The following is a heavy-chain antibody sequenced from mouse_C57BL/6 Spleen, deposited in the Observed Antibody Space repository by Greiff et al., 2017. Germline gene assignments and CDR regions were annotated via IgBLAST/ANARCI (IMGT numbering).Heavy chain of an antibody. V-gene: IGHV1-69*01. CDR3: ANGNSPYWYFDV. Sequence: QVQLQQPGAELVMPGASVKLSCKASGYTFTSYWMHWVKQRPGQGLEWIGEIDPSDSYTNYNQKFKGKSTLTVDKSSSTAYMQLSSLTSEDSAVDYCANGNSPYWYFDVWGTGTTVTVSS. CDR2: IDPSDSYT. J-gene: IGHJ1*03. D-gene: IGHD2-1*01. CDR1: GYTFTSYW.